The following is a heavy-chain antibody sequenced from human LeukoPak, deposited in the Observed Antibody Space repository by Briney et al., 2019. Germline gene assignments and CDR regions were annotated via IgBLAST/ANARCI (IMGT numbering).Heavy chain of an antibody. D-gene: IGHD3-10*01. Sequence: SGPALLKPTQTLTLTCTFSGFSLSTSGMCVSWIRQPPGKALEWLARIDWDDDKYYSTSLKTRLTISKDTSINQVVLTMANLDPVDTATYYCARTLTGSGSFDFWGQGTLVTVSS. V-gene: IGHV2-70*11. J-gene: IGHJ4*02. CDR3: ARTLTGSGSFDF. CDR1: GFSLSTSGMC. CDR2: IDWDDDK.